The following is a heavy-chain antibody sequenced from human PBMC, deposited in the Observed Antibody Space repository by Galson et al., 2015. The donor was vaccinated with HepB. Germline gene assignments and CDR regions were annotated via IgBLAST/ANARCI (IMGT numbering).Heavy chain of an antibody. V-gene: IGHV3-30-3*01. J-gene: IGHJ4*02. CDR3: ATDGGGSGTYYPFDY. Sequence: SLRLSCAASEFTFSSYAMHWVRQAPGKGLEWVAVISYDGSNIYYADSVKGRFTISRDNSKNTLYLQMNSLRADDTAVYYCATDGGGSGTYYPFDYWGQGTLVTVSS. CDR2: ISYDGSNI. D-gene: IGHD3-10*01. CDR1: EFTFSSYA.